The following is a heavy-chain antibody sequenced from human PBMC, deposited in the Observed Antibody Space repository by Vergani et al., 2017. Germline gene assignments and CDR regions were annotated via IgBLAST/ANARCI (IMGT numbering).Heavy chain of an antibody. V-gene: IGHV3-9*01. CDR1: GFTFDDYA. CDR2: ISWNSGSI. J-gene: IGHJ4*02. Sequence: EVQLVESGGGLVQPGRSLRLSCAASGFTFDDYAMHWVRQAPGKGLEWVSGISWNSGSIGYADSVKGRFTISRDNSKNTLYLQMNSLRAEDTAVYYCARDFSRDYYFDYWGQGTLVTVSS. CDR3: ARDFSRDYYFDY. D-gene: IGHD2-21*02.